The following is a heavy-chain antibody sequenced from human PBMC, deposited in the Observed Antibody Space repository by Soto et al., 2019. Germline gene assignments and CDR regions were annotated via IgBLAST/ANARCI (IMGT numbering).Heavy chain of an antibody. CDR1: GGSISSFY. CDR3: ASSTPRLAAAGFVY. CDR2: IYNSGST. Sequence: QVQLQESGPGLVKPSETLSLTCTVSGGSISSFYWSWIRQPPGKGLEWIGYIYNSGSTNYNPSLKSRVTLSVDTSKNQFSLKLSSVTAADTAVYYCASSTPRLAAAGFVYWGQGTLVTVSS. V-gene: IGHV4-59*01. J-gene: IGHJ4*02. D-gene: IGHD6-13*01.